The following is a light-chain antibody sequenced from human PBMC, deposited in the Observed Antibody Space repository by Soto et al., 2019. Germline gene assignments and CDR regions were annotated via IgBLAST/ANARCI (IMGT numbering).Light chain of an antibody. V-gene: IGLV1-40*01. CDR3: QSFDSSLSGSI. Sequence: QPVLTQPPSVSGAPGQRVTISCTGGSSNIGAGYDVHWYQRLPGTAPKLLIYSNSNRPSGIPDRFSGSRSGTSASLAITGLQAEDEGDYYCQSFDSSLSGSIFGGGTKLTVL. CDR2: SNS. J-gene: IGLJ2*01. CDR1: SSNIGAGYD.